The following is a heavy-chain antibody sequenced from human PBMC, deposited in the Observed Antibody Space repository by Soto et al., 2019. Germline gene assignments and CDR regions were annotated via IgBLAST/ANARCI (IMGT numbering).Heavy chain of an antibody. D-gene: IGHD1-26*01. CDR1: GYTFTSYG. Sequence: QVQLVQSGAEVKKPGASVKVSCKASGYTFTSYGISWVRQAPGQGLEWMGWISAYNGNTNYAQKLQGRVTMTTDTTXSXXYRELRSLRSDDTAVYYCARNSGSYQFYYYYGMDVWGQGTTVTVSS. CDR2: ISAYNGNT. CDR3: ARNSGSYQFYYYYGMDV. J-gene: IGHJ6*02. V-gene: IGHV1-18*01.